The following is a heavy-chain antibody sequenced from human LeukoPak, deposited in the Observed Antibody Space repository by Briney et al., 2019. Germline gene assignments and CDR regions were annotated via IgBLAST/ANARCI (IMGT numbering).Heavy chain of an antibody. CDR2: ISYDGSDE. D-gene: IGHD3-3*01. CDR3: ARDFTPEWFDIH. V-gene: IGHV3-30*04. Sequence: GGSLRLSCIASGLAFSSYSMHWVRQAPGKGLEWVGVISYDGSDEYYTDSVKGRFTISRDNSKNTVYLQMNSLRADDTAVYYCARDFTPEWFDIHWGQGTLVTVS. J-gene: IGHJ4*02. CDR1: GLAFSSYS.